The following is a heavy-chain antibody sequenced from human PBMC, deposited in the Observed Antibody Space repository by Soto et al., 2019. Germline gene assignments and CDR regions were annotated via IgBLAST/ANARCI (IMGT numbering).Heavy chain of an antibody. CDR3: AKVHYDFCFGSTNPHYYYYGMDV. D-gene: IGHD3-3*01. Sequence: EVQLVESGGVVVQPGGSLRLSCAASGFTFVDYAMHWVRQAPGKGLEWVSLISCDGGSTYYADSVKGRFTISRDNSKNTRYLQRNSLSDDDTALYYCAKVHYDFCFGSTNPHYYYYGMDVWCRGTTVTVSS. V-gene: IGHV3-43D*04. CDR1: GFTFVDYA. CDR2: ISCDGGST. J-gene: IGHJ6*02.